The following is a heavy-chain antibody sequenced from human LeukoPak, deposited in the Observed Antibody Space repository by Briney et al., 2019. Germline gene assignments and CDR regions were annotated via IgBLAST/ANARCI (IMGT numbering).Heavy chain of an antibody. V-gene: IGHV3-11*01. CDR2: ISSSGSTM. CDR3: ARETIRFGYYGMDV. CDR1: GFTFSDYY. Sequence: GGSLRLSCAASGFTFSDYYMSWIRQAPGKGLEGVSYISSSGSTMYYADSVKGRFTISRDNAKNSLYLQMNSLRAEDTAVYYCARETIRFGYYGMDVWGQGTTVTVSS. J-gene: IGHJ6*02. D-gene: IGHD3-10*01.